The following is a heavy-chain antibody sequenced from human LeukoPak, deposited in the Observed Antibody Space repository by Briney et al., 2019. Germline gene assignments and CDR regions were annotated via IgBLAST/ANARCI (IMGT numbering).Heavy chain of an antibody. CDR2: IWYDGSNK. CDR1: GFTFSSYG. V-gene: IGHV3-33*08. J-gene: IGHJ3*02. CDR3: ARIRLLVAFDI. D-gene: IGHD2-8*02. Sequence: PGRSLRLSCAASGFTFSSYGMHWVRQAPGQGLERVAVIWYDGSNKYYADSVKGRFTISRDNSKNTRYLQINSLRAEDTAVYYCARIRLLVAFDIWGQGTMVTVSS.